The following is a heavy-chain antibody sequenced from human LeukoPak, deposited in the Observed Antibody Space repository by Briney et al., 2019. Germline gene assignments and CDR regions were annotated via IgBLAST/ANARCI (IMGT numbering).Heavy chain of an antibody. CDR2: ISGSGGST. J-gene: IGHJ4*02. CDR1: GFTFCSYA. V-gene: IGHV3-23*01. D-gene: IGHD6-13*01. CDR3: AKDRGSSSPWHLDY. Sequence: GASLRLSCAASGFTFCSYAMIWVRQAPGKELEWVSAISGSGGSTYYADSVKGRFTISRNNSKNTLYLQMNSLRAEDTAVYYCAKDRGSSSPWHLDYWGQGTLVSVSS.